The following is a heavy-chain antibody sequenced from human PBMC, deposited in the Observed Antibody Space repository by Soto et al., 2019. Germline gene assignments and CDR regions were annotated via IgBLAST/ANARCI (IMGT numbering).Heavy chain of an antibody. CDR1: GGSISSYY. V-gene: IGHV4-59*01. D-gene: IGHD6-6*01. J-gene: IGHJ4*02. Sequence: SETLSLTCTVSGGSISSYYWSWIRQPPGKGLEWIGYIYYSGSTNYNPSLKSRVTISVDTSKNQFSLKLSSVTAADTAVYYCARAGLRIAAPAFDYWGQGTLVTV. CDR2: IYYSGST. CDR3: ARAGLRIAAPAFDY.